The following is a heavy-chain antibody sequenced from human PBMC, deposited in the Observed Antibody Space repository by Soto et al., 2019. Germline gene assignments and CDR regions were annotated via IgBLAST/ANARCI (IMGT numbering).Heavy chain of an antibody. V-gene: IGHV3-74*01. CDR3: AGGGIVVVPAAWFDP. CDR1: GFTFSSNW. Sequence: GESLKISCAASGFTFSSNWMHWVRQAPGKGLVWVSRISSDGSSTTYADSVRGRFTISRDNARNTLYLQMNSLRAEDTAVYYCAGGGIVVVPAAWFDPWGQGTLVTVSS. CDR2: ISSDGSST. D-gene: IGHD2-2*01. J-gene: IGHJ5*02.